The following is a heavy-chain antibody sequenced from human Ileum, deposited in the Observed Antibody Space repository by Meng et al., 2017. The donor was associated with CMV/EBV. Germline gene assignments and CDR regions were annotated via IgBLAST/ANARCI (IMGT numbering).Heavy chain of an antibody. Sequence: VQLQESGPGLVKPSQTLSLSCTVSGGSISSGLSYWSWIRQSAAKGLEWIGRIYSSGSTDYNPSLKNRVTISLDPSKNQISLELSSVAAADTAVYYCARGIIAARTTYGMDVWGQGTMVTVSS. V-gene: IGHV4-61*02. D-gene: IGHD6-13*01. J-gene: IGHJ6*02. CDR1: GGSISSGLSY. CDR2: IYSSGST. CDR3: ARGIIAARTTYGMDV.